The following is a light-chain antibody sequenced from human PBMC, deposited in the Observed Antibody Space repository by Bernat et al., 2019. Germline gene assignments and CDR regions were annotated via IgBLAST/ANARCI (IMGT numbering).Light chain of an antibody. CDR1: NIGSKS. J-gene: IGLJ3*02. CDR2: NDI. CDR3: QVYDSDSDHWV. V-gene: IGLV3-21*03. Sequence: SYVLTQPPSVSVDPGKTARMTCGGVNIGSKSVHWHQQKPGQAPVLVVCNDIDRPSGIPERFSGSNSGNTAILTISRVEAGDEADYDCQVYDSDSDHWVFGGGTKLTVL.